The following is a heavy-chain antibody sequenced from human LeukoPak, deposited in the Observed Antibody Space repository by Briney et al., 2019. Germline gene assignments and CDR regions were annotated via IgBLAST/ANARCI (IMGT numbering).Heavy chain of an antibody. J-gene: IGHJ4*02. V-gene: IGHV3-48*03. CDR3: ARDRSYGLDY. CDR2: ISTTGTTI. CDR1: GFTFSSDE. Sequence: PGGSLRLSCTASGFTFSSDEMNWVRQAPGKGLEWVAYISTTGTTIYYADSVKGRFTISRDNARNSLYLQMNSLRAEDTAVYYCARDRSYGLDYWGQGTLVTVSS. D-gene: IGHD5-18*01.